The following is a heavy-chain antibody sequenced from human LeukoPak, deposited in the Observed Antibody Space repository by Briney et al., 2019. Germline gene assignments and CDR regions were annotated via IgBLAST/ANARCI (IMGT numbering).Heavy chain of an antibody. CDR2: INHSGST. J-gene: IGHJ5*02. Sequence: SETLSLTCAVYGGSFSGYYWSWIRQPPGKGLEWIGEINHSGSTNYNPSLKSRVTISVDTSKNQFSLKLSSVTAADTAVYYCARETYYYGSGRLPRNWFDPWGQGTLVTVSS. V-gene: IGHV4-34*01. CDR3: ARETYYYGSGRLPRNWFDP. D-gene: IGHD3-10*01. CDR1: GGSFSGYY.